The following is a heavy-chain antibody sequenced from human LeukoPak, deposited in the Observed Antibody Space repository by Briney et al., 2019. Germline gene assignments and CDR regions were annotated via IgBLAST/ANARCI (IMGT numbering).Heavy chain of an antibody. Sequence: SETLSLTCAVYGGSFSGYYWSWIRQPPGKGLEWIGYIYYSGSTNYNPSLKSRVTISVDTSKNQFSLKLSSVTAADTAVYYCARGAPVLRYFDWLSNNWFDPWGQGTLVTVSS. D-gene: IGHD3-9*01. V-gene: IGHV4-59*01. CDR2: IYYSGST. CDR3: ARGAPVLRYFDWLSNNWFDP. CDR1: GGSFSGYY. J-gene: IGHJ5*02.